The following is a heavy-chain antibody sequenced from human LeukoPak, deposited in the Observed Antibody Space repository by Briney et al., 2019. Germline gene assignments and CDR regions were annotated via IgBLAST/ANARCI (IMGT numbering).Heavy chain of an antibody. Sequence: SETLSLTCAVYGGSFSGYYWSWIRQPPGKGLEWIGEINHSGSTNYNPSLKSRVTIPVDTSKNQFSLKLSSVTAADTAVYYCARGYDSWSGYYLDYWGQGTLVTVSS. CDR2: INHSGST. CDR1: GGSFSGYY. D-gene: IGHD3-3*01. V-gene: IGHV4-34*01. CDR3: ARGYDSWSGYYLDY. J-gene: IGHJ4*02.